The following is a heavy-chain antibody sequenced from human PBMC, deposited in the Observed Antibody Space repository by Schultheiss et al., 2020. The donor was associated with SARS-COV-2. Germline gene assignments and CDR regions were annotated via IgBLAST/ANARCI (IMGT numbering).Heavy chain of an antibody. CDR2: INPKSGGT. Sequence: ASVKVSCKASGYTFTGYYVHWVRQAPGQGLEWMGWINPKSGGTKFAQKFQGRVTMTRDTSISTAYMELSRLRSDDTAVYYCASLGVGASHFDYWGQGTLVTVSS. D-gene: IGHD1-26*01. J-gene: IGHJ4*02. CDR3: ASLGVGASHFDY. V-gene: IGHV1-2*02. CDR1: GYTFTGYY.